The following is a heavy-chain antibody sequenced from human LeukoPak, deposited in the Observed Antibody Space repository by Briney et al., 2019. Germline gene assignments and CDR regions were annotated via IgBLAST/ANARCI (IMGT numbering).Heavy chain of an antibody. CDR2: ISEGGSIT. Sequence: GGPLTLSCAPSGFPLCRDRVHCVRHATGKGRVWVSRISEGGSITTYADSGQGRFTISRDNAKSTVFLQMNSLRVEDTAVDFCVRRYYEYNVYDRHFDFWGQGILVTVSS. CDR1: GFPLCRDR. J-gene: IGHJ4*02. V-gene: IGHV3-74*03. CDR3: VRRYYEYNVYDRHFDF. D-gene: IGHD5/OR15-5a*01.